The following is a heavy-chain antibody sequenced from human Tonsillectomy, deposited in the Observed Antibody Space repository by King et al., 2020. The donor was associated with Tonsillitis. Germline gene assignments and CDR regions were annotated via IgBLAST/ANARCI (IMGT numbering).Heavy chain of an antibody. Sequence: VQLVESGGGVVQPGRSLRVSCAASGFTFSSYAMHWVRQAPGKGLEWVAIMSYDGSNKYYGDSVKGRFTTSRDNSKNTLYLEMSSLRGEDTAVYYCATDRVPTIAAAGCFVYWGQGTLVTVSS. CDR2: MSYDGSNK. D-gene: IGHD6-13*01. V-gene: IGHV3-30*04. CDR1: GFTFSSYA. J-gene: IGHJ4*02. CDR3: ATDRVPTIAAAGCFVY.